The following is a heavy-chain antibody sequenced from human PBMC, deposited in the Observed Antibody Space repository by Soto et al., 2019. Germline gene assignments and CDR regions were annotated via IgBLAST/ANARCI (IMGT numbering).Heavy chain of an antibody. CDR3: ARGTLVVVTGPFDY. V-gene: IGHV3-23*01. D-gene: IGHD2-21*02. Sequence: PGGSLRLSCEVSGFTFSSNAMSWVRQAPGKGLEWVSGISGGSGGSTYYAETVKGRFTISRDNSKNTLYLQMSSLRAEDTAVYYCARGTLVVVTGPFDYWGQGTLVTVSS. CDR2: ISGGSGGST. J-gene: IGHJ4*02. CDR1: GFTFSSNA.